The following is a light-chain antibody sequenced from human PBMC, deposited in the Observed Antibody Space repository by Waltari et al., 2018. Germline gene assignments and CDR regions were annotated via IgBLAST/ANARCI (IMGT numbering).Light chain of an antibody. J-gene: IGLJ3*02. CDR2: LNSDGRH. CDR3: CSFAGPYTWV. V-gene: IGLV4-69*01. Sequence: QLVLTQSPSASASLGASVKLTCTLSSGHSSYAIAWHQQQPEKGPRYLMKLNSDGRHNKGDGLPDRFSGSSSGAERYLTISSLQSEDEADYYCCSFAGPYTWVFGGGTKLTVL. CDR1: SGHSSYA.